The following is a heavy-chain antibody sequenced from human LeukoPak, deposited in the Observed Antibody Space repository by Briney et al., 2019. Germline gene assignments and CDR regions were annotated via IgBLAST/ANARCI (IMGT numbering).Heavy chain of an antibody. Sequence: GGSLRLSCVASGFSFGNYAMSWVRHAPGKGVQWVSQISGTGGATWYAGFARDRFTISRDNSKKTLYLQMSGLRVEDTAMYYCVKDPRDTYGTNWFVSWGQGTLLIVSS. D-gene: IGHD2-21*01. CDR2: ISGTGGAT. V-gene: IGHV3-23*01. CDR1: GFSFGNYA. CDR3: VKDPRDTYGTNWFVS. J-gene: IGHJ5*01.